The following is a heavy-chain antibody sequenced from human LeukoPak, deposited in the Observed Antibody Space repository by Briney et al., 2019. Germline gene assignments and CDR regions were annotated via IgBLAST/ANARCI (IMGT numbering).Heavy chain of an antibody. Sequence: SETLSLTCTVSGDSISYYYWSWIRQPPGKGLEWIGYIYHSGSTNYNPYLKSRVTISIDTSKNQFSLKLSSVTAADTAVYYCARSGGYASAWGYWGQGTLVTVSS. CDR3: ARSGGYASAWGY. V-gene: IGHV4-59*08. CDR2: IYHSGST. D-gene: IGHD6-19*01. J-gene: IGHJ4*02. CDR1: GDSISYYY.